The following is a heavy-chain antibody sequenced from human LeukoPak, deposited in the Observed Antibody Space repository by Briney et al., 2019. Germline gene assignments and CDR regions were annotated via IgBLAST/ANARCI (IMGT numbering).Heavy chain of an antibody. V-gene: IGHV3-53*01. J-gene: IGHJ5*02. CDR3: AKLTVRWEVRYKWFDP. D-gene: IGHD1-26*01. CDR2: IFTGGST. Sequence: GGSLRLSCAASGFTVSSNYMTWVRQAPGKGLEWVSFIFTGGSTYYADSVKGRFTISRDNSKNTLYLQMNSLRAEDTAVYYCAKLTVRWEVRYKWFDPWGQGTLVTVSS. CDR1: GFTVSSNY.